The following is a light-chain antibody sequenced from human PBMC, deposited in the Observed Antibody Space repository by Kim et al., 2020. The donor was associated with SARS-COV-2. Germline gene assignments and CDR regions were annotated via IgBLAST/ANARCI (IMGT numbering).Light chain of an antibody. CDR3: QVWDSSSDHRV. CDR1: NIGSKS. CDR2: YDR. J-gene: IGLJ3*02. V-gene: IGLV3-21*04. Sequence: APGKTARITRGGQNIGSKSAHWYQQKPGQAPVLVIHYDRDRPSGIPERFSGSNSGNTATLTISRVEAGDEADYYCQVWDSSSDHRVFGGGTKLTVL.